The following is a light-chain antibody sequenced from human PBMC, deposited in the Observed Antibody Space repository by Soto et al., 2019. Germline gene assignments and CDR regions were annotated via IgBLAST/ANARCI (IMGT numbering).Light chain of an antibody. CDR1: QSVTNF. CDR3: QQRSNWPWT. V-gene: IGKV3-11*01. J-gene: IGKJ1*01. CDR2: DAS. Sequence: EIVLTQSPATLSLSPGERATLSCRASQSVTNFLAWYQQKPGQAPRLLIYDASNRATGIPARFSCSGSGTDFTLAISSLEPEDFAVYYCQQRSNWPWTFGQGTKVEIK.